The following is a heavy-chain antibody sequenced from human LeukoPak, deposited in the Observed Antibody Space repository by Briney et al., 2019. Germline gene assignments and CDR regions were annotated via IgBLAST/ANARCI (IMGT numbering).Heavy chain of an antibody. J-gene: IGHJ4*02. CDR2: IYYSGST. Sequence: SETLSLTCTVSGGSISTYYWTWIRQPPGKGLEWIGYIYYSGSTNYNPSLKSRVTISVDKSKNQFSLKLSSVTAADTAVYYCARGGSSGWYRTRNFDYWGQGTLVTVSS. CDR3: ARGGSSGWYRTRNFDY. V-gene: IGHV4-59*12. CDR1: GGSISTYY. D-gene: IGHD6-19*01.